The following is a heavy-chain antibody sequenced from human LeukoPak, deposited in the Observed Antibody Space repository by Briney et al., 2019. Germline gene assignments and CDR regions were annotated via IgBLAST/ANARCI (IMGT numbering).Heavy chain of an antibody. CDR1: GGSFSGYY. D-gene: IGHD3-10*01. J-gene: IGHJ4*01. CDR2: INHSGST. V-gene: IGHV4-34*01. Sequence: SETLSLTCAVYGGSFSGYYWSWIRQPPGKGLEWIGEINHSGSTNYNPSLKSRVTISVDTSKNQFSLKLSSVTAADTAVYYCAGRPPQHPFLWFGELRDWGQATLVTVSS. CDR3: AGRPPQHPFLWFGELRD.